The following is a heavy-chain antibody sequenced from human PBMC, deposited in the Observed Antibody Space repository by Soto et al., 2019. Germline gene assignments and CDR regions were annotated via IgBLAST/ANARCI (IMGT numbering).Heavy chain of an antibody. CDR1: GFTFSSYA. V-gene: IGHV3-23*01. J-gene: IGHJ6*02. D-gene: IGHD7-27*01. CDR3: AKGLTGAPYYGMDV. CDR2: ITGSGGRT. Sequence: EVQLLESGGGLVQPGGSLRLSCAASGFTFSSYAMSWVRQAPGKGLEWVSAITGSGGRTYYADSVKGRFTISRDNSKKTLYLQMNSLRAEDTVVYYCAKGLTGAPYYGMDVWGQGTTVTVSS.